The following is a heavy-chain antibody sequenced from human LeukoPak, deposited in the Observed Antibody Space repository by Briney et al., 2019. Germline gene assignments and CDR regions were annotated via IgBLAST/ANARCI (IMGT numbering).Heavy chain of an antibody. V-gene: IGHV3-33*08. CDR2: IWYDGSNK. D-gene: IGHD6-13*01. CDR3: ARVSGYSGAWYVDY. J-gene: IGHJ4*02. CDR1: GFTFRSYA. Sequence: SGGSLRLSCAASGFTFRSYAMSWVRQAPGKGLEWVAIIWYDGSNKYYADFVKGRFTTSRDNSKNTLYLQMNSLRADDTAVYYCARVSGYSGAWYVDYWGQGTLVTVSS.